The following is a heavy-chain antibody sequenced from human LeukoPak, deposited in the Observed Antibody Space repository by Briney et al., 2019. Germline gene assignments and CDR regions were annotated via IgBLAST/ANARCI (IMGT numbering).Heavy chain of an antibody. D-gene: IGHD5-12*01. Sequence: ASVKVSCKASGYTFTGYYMHWVRQAPGQGLDWMGWIDPNSGGTNYAQKFQGRVTMTRDTSIRTAYMELSRLRSDDTAVYYCARDVSHSGYDEGDWFDPWGQGTLVTVSS. CDR2: IDPNSGGT. J-gene: IGHJ5*02. V-gene: IGHV1-2*02. CDR1: GYTFTGYY. CDR3: ARDVSHSGYDEGDWFDP.